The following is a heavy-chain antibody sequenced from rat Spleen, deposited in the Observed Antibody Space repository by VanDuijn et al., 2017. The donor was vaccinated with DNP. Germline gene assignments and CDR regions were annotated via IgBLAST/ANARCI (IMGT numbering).Heavy chain of an antibody. V-gene: IGHV3-3*01. Sequence: EVQLQESGPGLVEPSQSLSLTCSVTGYSITRCCRWTWTRKFPGNNLEWMAYINNAGNTNYNPTLKSRISITRDTSKNQFFLQLNSVTTEDTGTYYCARWGDYCDYWGQGVMVTVSS. CDR3: ARWGDYCDY. CDR2: INNAGNT. CDR1: GYSITRCCR. J-gene: IGHJ2*01.